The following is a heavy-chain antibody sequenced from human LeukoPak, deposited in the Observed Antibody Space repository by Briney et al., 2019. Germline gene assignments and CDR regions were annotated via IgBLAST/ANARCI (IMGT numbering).Heavy chain of an antibody. CDR3: AKDDSAGTLVD. J-gene: IGHJ4*02. CDR1: GFTFSSYA. Sequence: PGGSLRLSCAASGFTFSSYAMSWVRQAPGKGLEWVSAISGSGGSTYYADSVKGRFTTSRDNSKNTLYLRMNSLRAEDTAVYYCAKDDSAGTLVDWGQGTLVTVSS. D-gene: IGHD4/OR15-4a*01. CDR2: ISGSGGST. V-gene: IGHV3-23*01.